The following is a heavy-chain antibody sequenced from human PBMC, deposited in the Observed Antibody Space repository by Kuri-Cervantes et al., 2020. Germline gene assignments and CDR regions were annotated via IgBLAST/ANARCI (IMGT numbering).Heavy chain of an antibody. D-gene: IGHD6-19*01. CDR1: GYTFTSYY. CDR2: INPNSGGT. CDR3: ARDFAPDRISQWLVNYYGMDV. V-gene: IGHV1-2*02. Sequence: ASVKVSCKASGYTFTSYYMHWVRQAPGQGLEWMGWINPNSGGTNYAQKFQGRVTMTRDTSISTAYMELSRLRSDDTAVYYCARDFAPDRISQWLVNYYGMDVWGQGTTVTVSS. J-gene: IGHJ6*02.